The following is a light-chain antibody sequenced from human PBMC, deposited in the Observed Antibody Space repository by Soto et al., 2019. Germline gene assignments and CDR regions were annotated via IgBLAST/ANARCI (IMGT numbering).Light chain of an antibody. V-gene: IGKV3-11*01. Sequence: EIVLTQSPGTLSLSPGEGATLSCRASQTISSFLAWYQQKRGQAPRLLIHGASNRATGIPDRFSGSGSGTDFTLTIDNLEPEDFAIYYCQQRNNWPPIRFGQGTRLEIK. J-gene: IGKJ5*01. CDR3: QQRNNWPPIR. CDR1: QTISSF. CDR2: GAS.